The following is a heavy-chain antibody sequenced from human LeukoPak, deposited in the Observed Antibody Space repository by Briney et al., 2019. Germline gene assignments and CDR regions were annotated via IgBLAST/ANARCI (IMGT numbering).Heavy chain of an antibody. Sequence: GGSLRLSCAASGFIFSSYAMSWVRQAPGKGLEWVANIKQDGSEKYYVDSVKGRFTISRDNAKNSLYLQMNSLRAEDTAVYYCARGYGSVYFDYWGQGTLVTVSS. V-gene: IGHV3-7*01. CDR1: GFIFSSYA. J-gene: IGHJ4*02. CDR3: ARGYGSVYFDY. D-gene: IGHD1-1*01. CDR2: IKQDGSEK.